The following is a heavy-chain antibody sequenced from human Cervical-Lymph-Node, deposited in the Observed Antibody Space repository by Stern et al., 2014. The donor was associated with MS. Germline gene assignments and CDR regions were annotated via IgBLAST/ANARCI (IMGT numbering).Heavy chain of an antibody. CDR2: IYSGGAT. J-gene: IGHJ4*02. CDR1: AFTVDSNY. CDR3: ARGGVTFGGVIFPE. D-gene: IGHD3-16*02. V-gene: IGHV3-66*02. Sequence: EVQLVESGGGLVQPGGSLRLSWVASAFTVDSNYFSWVRQAPGKGLEWVSVIYSGGATYYADSVKGLFSISRDSSKNTLYLEMSSLRVEDTAVYFCARGGVTFGGVIFPEWGQGTPVTVSS.